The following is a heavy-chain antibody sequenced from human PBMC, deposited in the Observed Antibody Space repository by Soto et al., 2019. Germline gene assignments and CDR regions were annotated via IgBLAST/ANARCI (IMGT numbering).Heavy chain of an antibody. D-gene: IGHD3-16*01. CDR3: AAYSHKGY. Sequence: ESGGALVQPGGSLRLSCAASGFTVRNNYMSWVRQAPGKGLEWVSLIYSGGSTYYADSVKGRFTISRDSSKNTLYLQMNSLRAEDTAMYYCAAYSHKGYWGQGTLVTVSS. CDR2: IYSGGST. CDR1: GFTVRNNY. J-gene: IGHJ4*02. V-gene: IGHV3-66*01.